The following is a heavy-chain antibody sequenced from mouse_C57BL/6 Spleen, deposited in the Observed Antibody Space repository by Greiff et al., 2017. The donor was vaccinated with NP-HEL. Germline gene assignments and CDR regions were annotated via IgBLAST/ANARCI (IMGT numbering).Heavy chain of an antibody. V-gene: IGHV5-9-1*02. CDR2: ISSGGDYI. D-gene: IGHD1-1*01. CDR3: TREDYGSSYPYFDV. CDR1: GFTFSSYA. Sequence: EVKLMESGEGLVKPGGSLKLSCAASGFTFSSYAMSWVRQTPEKRLEWVAYISSGGDYIYYADTVKGRFTISRDNARNTLYLQMSSLKSEDTAMYYCTREDYGSSYPYFDVWGTGTTVTVSS. J-gene: IGHJ1*03.